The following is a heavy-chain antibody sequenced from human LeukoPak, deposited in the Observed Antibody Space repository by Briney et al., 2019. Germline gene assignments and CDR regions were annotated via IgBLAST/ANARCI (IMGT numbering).Heavy chain of an antibody. V-gene: IGHV7-4-1*02. CDR2: INTNTGNP. J-gene: IGHJ5*02. CDR1: GYTFTSYA. D-gene: IGHD6-19*01. CDR3: ARDGYSSGWYFFTQPYWFDP. Sequence: ASVKVSCKASGYTFTSYAMNWVRQAPGQGLEWMGWINTNTGNPTYAQGFTGRSVFSLDTSVSTAYLQISSLKAEDTAVYYCARDGYSSGWYFFTQPYWFDPWGQGTLVTVSS.